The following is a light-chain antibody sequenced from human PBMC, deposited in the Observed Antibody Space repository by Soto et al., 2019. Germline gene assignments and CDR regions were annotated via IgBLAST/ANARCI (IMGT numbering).Light chain of an antibody. CDR3: QQYGSSLFT. CDR2: GAS. V-gene: IGKV3-20*01. CDR1: QSVSSNS. Sequence: EIALTQSPGTLSLSPGERATLSCRASQSVSSNSLAWYQQKPGQAPRLLIYGASSRAIGIPDRFSGSGSGTSFTLTINRLEPEDFAVYYCQQYGSSLFTFGPGTLVDIK. J-gene: IGKJ3*01.